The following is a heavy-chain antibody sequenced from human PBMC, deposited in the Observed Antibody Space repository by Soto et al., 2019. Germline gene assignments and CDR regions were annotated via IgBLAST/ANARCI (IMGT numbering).Heavy chain of an antibody. J-gene: IGHJ4*02. Sequence: SVKVSCKASGGTGYSYVVSWVRQAPGQGLEWMGGILPILDKTNYAQKFQGRVTISAGESTRTVYMELSSLRSEDTAVYYCARGGYHGSGSSPLDYWGQGTLVTVSS. CDR2: ILPILDKT. V-gene: IGHV1-69*10. CDR3: ARGGYHGSGSSPLDY. CDR1: GGTGYSYV. D-gene: IGHD3-10*01.